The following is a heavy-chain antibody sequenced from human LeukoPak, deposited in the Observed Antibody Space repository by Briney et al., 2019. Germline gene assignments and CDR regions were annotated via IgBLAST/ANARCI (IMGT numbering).Heavy chain of an antibody. CDR2: ISSSSSYI. D-gene: IGHD3-10*01. CDR1: GFTFSSYS. CDR3: ARDTSMVRGVIIPNDY. J-gene: IGHJ4*02. Sequence: GGSLRLSRVASGFTFSSYSMNWVRQAPGKGLEWVSSISSSSSYIYYADSVKGRFTISRDNAKNSLYLHMNSLRAEDTAVYYCARDTSMVRGVIIPNDYWGQGTLVTVSS. V-gene: IGHV3-21*01.